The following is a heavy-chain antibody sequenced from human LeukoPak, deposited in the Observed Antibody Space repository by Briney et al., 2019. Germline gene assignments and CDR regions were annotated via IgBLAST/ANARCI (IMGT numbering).Heavy chain of an antibody. CDR3: ARGHTYGYGVDV. V-gene: IGHV3-74*01. CDR2: INYDGSST. J-gene: IGHJ6*02. D-gene: IGHD5-18*01. CDR1: GFTFSSYW. Sequence: GGSLRLSCAASGFTFSSYWMHWVRQAPGKGLGWVSRINYDGSSTNYADSVKGRFTISRDNAKNTLYLQMNSLRAEDTAVYYCARGHTYGYGVDVWGQGTTVTVSS.